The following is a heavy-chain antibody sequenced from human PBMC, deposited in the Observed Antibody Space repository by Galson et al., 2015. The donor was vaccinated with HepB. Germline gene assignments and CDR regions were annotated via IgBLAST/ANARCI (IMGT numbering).Heavy chain of an antibody. CDR1: GGTFSSYA. CDR3: ARDLVPVGATDSNGMDV. V-gene: IGHV1-69*06. CDR2: IIPIFGTA. D-gene: IGHD1-26*01. Sequence: SVKVSCKASGGTFSSYAISWVRQAPGQGLEWVGGIIPIFGTANYAQKFQGRVTITADKSTSTAYMELSSLRSEDTAVYYCARDLVPVGATDSNGMDVWGQGTTVTVSS. J-gene: IGHJ6*02.